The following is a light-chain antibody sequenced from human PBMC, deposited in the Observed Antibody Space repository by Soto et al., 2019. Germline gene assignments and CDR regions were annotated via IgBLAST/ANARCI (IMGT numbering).Light chain of an antibody. CDR1: QSVSSY. Sequence: EIVLTQSPATLSLSPGERATLSCRASQSVSSYLAWYQQKPGQAPRLLMSGASMRASGVPVRFSGSGSGTSFTLTISRLEPEDFAIYYCQHYGGTPITFGLGTRLEIK. CDR3: QHYGGTPIT. J-gene: IGKJ5*01. V-gene: IGKV3-11*01. CDR2: GAS.